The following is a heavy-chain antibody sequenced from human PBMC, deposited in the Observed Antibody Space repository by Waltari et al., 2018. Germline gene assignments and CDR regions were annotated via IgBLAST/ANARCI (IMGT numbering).Heavy chain of an antibody. CDR2: IFHRGNT. V-gene: IGHV4-39*01. CDR1: GGSITTSSYY. D-gene: IGHD1-1*01. Sequence: HLQESGPGLVKPAETLSLTCTVSGGSITTSSYYWGWIRQPPGKGLEWIGSIFHRGNTYYSPSLKSRVTISVDTSKNQFSLKVTSVTAADTAVYYCARHKGTSGSSWYDYYYYMDVWGKGTTVTVSS. CDR3: ARHKGTSGSSWYDYYYYMDV. J-gene: IGHJ6*03.